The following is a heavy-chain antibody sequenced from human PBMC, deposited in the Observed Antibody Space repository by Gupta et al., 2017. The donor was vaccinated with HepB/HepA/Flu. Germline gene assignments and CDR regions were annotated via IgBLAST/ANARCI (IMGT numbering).Heavy chain of an antibody. CDR1: GFAINDYD. D-gene: IGHD3-22*01. J-gene: IGHJ4*02. V-gene: IGHV3-43*02. CDR3: AKDFYYDSSGYRIGH. Sequence: EVQLVESGGGLVQPGGSLRLSCAVSGFAINDYDMHWVRQFPGKGLEWVSLIKGSAGRTQYADSVEGRFTISRDHSKNSLYLQMNSLRIEDTAIYYCAKDFYYDSSGYRIGHWGQGTLVTVSS. CDR2: IKGSAGRT.